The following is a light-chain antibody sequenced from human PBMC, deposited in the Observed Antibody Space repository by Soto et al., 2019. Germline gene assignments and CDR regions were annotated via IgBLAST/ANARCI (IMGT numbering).Light chain of an antibody. Sequence: DIHMTRSAASVSASFGDRVTIPCQASRGISSWLAWYQQKPGEAPNLLIVAASSLQSGVPSRFSGRESGTDCTLTISILQPEDGAIYFCQQATSFPITFGQGTRLEIK. CDR3: QQATSFPIT. J-gene: IGKJ5*01. V-gene: IGKV1-12*01. CDR2: AAS. CDR1: RGISSW.